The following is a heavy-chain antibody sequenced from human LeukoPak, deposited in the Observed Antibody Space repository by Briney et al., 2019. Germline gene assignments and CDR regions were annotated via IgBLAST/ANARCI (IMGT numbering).Heavy chain of an antibody. V-gene: IGHV3-21*01. Sequence: KAGGSLRLSCVASRFTFSSYYMHWVRQAPGKGLEWVSSISSSSSYIYYADSVKGRFTISRDNAKNSLYLQMNSLRAEDTAVYYCARVFPATADYWGQGTLVTVSS. J-gene: IGHJ4*02. CDR2: ISSSSSYI. CDR1: RFTFSSYY. D-gene: IGHD1-26*01. CDR3: ARVFPATADY.